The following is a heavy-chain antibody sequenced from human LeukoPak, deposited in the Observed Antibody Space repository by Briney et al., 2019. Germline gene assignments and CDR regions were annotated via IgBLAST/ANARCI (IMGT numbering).Heavy chain of an antibody. CDR2: IYTSGST. D-gene: IGHD6-6*01. V-gene: IGHV4-4*07. J-gene: IGHJ6*03. CDR3: ARGVQDYYYYYMDV. Sequence: NPSETLSLTCTVSGGSISSYYWSWIRQPAGKGLEWIGRIYTSGSTNYNPSLKSRVTMSVDTSKNQFSLKLSSVTAADTAVYYCARGVQDYYYYYMDVWGKGTTVTISS. CDR1: GGSISSYY.